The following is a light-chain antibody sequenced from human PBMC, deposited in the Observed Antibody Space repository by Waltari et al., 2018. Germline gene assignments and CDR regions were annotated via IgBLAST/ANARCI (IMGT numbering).Light chain of an antibody. CDR2: YDR. CDR1: NIGTYS. Sequence: SYVVTQPPSVSAAPGETATITCGGDNIGTYSVHWYQQKAGQAPVLVIFYDRDRPSGIPDRVSGSKSGNAATLTISGVEAGDEARYYCHVWHPHVDPGVFGTGTEVTVL. V-gene: IGLV3-21*04. CDR3: HVWHPHVDPGV. J-gene: IGLJ1*01.